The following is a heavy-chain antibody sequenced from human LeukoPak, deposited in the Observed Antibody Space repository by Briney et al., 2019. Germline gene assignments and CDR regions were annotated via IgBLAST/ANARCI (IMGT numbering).Heavy chain of an antibody. CDR1: GYTFTASY. J-gene: IGHJ3*02. Sequence: ASVRVSCTASGYTFTASYMHWVRQAPGQGLEWMGWINLNNGGTSYAQRFQGRVTMTRDTSISTAYVELSRLTSDDTAVYYCARLGQVILPNDAFDIWGQGTMVTVSS. D-gene: IGHD1-26*01. CDR2: INLNNGGT. V-gene: IGHV1-2*02. CDR3: ARLGQVILPNDAFDI.